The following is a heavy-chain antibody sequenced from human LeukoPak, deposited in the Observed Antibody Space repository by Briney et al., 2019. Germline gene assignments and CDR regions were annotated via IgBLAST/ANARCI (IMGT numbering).Heavy chain of an antibody. V-gene: IGHV1-69*13. Sequence: SVKVSCKASGGTFSSYAISWVRQAPGQGLEWMGGIIPIFGTANYAQKFQGRVTITADESTSTAYMELSSLRSEDTAVYYCARDREGRATYCYDSSGYSYYFDYWGQGTPVTVSS. CDR3: ARDREGRATYCYDSSGYSYYFDY. D-gene: IGHD3-22*01. J-gene: IGHJ4*02. CDR1: GGTFSSYA. CDR2: IIPIFGTA.